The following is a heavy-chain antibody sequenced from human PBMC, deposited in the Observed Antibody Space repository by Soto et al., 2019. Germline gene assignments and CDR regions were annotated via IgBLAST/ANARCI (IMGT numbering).Heavy chain of an antibody. Sequence: SVKVSCKASGGTLSSYAISWVRQAPGQGLEWIGGIIPIFGTANYAQKFQGRVTITADKSTSTAYMELSSLRSEDTAVYYCARDSSRTDFDYWGQGTLVTVSS. CDR3: ARDSSRTDFDY. V-gene: IGHV1-69*06. CDR2: IIPIFGTA. CDR1: GGTLSSYA. J-gene: IGHJ4*02. D-gene: IGHD6-13*01.